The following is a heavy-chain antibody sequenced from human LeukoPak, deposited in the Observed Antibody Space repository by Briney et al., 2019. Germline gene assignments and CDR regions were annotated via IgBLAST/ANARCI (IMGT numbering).Heavy chain of an antibody. CDR2: ISAYNGNT. CDR1: GYTFTSYG. CDR3: ARDQRVGSSSVNWFDP. Sequence: GASVKVSCKASGYTFTSYGISWVRQAPGQGLEWMGWISAYNGNTNYAQKLQGRVTMTTDTSTSTAYMELRSLRSDDTAVYYCARDQRVGSSSVNWFDPWGQGTLVTVSS. J-gene: IGHJ5*02. V-gene: IGHV1-18*04. D-gene: IGHD6-6*01.